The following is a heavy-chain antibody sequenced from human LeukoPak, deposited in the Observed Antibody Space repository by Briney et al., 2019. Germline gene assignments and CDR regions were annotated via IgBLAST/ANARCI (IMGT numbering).Heavy chain of an antibody. CDR3: ARDRGELGERYFDY. CDR1: GFTFDVYG. V-gene: IGHV3-20*04. J-gene: IGHJ4*02. CDR2: INWNGGST. Sequence: PAGGSLRLSCAASGFTFDVYGMSWVRQAPGKGLEWVSGINWNGGSTGYADSVKGRFTISRDNAKNSLYLQMNSLRAEDTALYYCARDRGELGERYFDYWGQGTLVTVSS. D-gene: IGHD7-27*01.